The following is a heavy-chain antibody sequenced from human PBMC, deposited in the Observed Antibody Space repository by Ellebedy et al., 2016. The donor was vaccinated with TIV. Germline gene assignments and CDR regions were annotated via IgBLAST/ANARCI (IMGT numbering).Heavy chain of an antibody. CDR3: ARHSASSWISPFQH. CDR1: GYSFTSYW. Sequence: PGGSLRLSCKGSGYSFTSYWIGWVRQMPGKGLEWMGIIYPGDSDTRYSPSFQGQVTISADKSISTAYLQWSSLKASDTAMYYCARHSASSWISPFQHWGQGTLVTVSS. D-gene: IGHD6-13*01. CDR2: IYPGDSDT. V-gene: IGHV5-51*01. J-gene: IGHJ1*01.